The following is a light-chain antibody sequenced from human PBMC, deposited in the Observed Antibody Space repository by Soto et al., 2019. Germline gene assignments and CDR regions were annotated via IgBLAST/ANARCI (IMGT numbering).Light chain of an antibody. CDR1: QSVSSSY. J-gene: IGKJ2*01. Sequence: EIVLTQSPGTLSLSPGERATLSCRASQSVSSSYLAWYQQKPGQAPRLLIYGASSRATGIPDRFSGSGSGTDLTLTISRLEPEDFAVYYCQQYGSSPPTFGKGTKLEIK. V-gene: IGKV3-20*01. CDR3: QQYGSSPPT. CDR2: GAS.